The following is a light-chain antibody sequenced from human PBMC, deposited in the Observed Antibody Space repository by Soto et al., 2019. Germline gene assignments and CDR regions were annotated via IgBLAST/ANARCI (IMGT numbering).Light chain of an antibody. CDR3: HQYDTAPHT. Sequence: EIVLTQSPGTLSLSPGERATLSCRASQTVSSNDVDWYQQKPSQAPRLLIYGAFTRATGIPVRFSGSRSGTDFILTISRLEPEDSAVFHCHQYDTAPHTFGQGTKLEI. CDR1: QTVSSND. J-gene: IGKJ2*01. V-gene: IGKV3-20*01. CDR2: GAF.